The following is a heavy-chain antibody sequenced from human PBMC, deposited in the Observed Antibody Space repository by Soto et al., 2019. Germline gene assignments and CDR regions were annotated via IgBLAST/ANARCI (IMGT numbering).Heavy chain of an antibody. J-gene: IGHJ5*02. Sequence: SETLSLTCTVSGGSISSYYWRWIRQPPRKGLEWIGYIYYSGSTNYNPSLKSRVTISVDTSKNQFSLKLSSVTAADTAVYYRARDPMGYCSSTSCYVGWFDPWGQGTLVTVSS. CDR2: IYYSGST. V-gene: IGHV4-59*01. D-gene: IGHD2-2*01. CDR3: ARDPMGYCSSTSCYVGWFDP. CDR1: GGSISSYY.